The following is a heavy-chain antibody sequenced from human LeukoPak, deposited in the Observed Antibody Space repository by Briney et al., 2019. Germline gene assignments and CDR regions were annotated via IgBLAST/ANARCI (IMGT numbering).Heavy chain of an antibody. Sequence: GGSLRLSCAASGFTFSSYAMSWVRQAPGKGLEWVSAISGSGGSTYYADSVKGRFTISRDNSKNTLYLQMNSLRAEDTAVYYCAKASTAMVTNCYYGMDVWGQGTAVTVSS. CDR1: GFTFSSYA. D-gene: IGHD5-18*01. V-gene: IGHV3-23*01. CDR2: ISGSGGST. CDR3: AKASTAMVTNCYYGMDV. J-gene: IGHJ6*02.